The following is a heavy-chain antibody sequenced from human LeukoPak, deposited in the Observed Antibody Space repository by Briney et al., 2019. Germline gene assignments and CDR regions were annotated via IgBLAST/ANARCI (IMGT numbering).Heavy chain of an antibody. CDR2: ISGYNGKA. V-gene: IGHV1-18*01. CDR3: ARGSHFGVVTPDY. CDR1: GYTFIHYG. D-gene: IGHD3-3*01. Sequence: ASVKVSCKTSGYTFIHYGISWVRQAPGQGLEWMGRISGYNGKANYAQKFQGRVTMTTDTSTSTAYMELRSLRSDDTAVYYCARGSHFGVVTPDYWGQGTLVTVSS. J-gene: IGHJ4*02.